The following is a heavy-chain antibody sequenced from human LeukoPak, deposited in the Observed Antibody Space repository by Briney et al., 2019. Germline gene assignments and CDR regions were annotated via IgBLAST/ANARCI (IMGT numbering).Heavy chain of an antibody. D-gene: IGHD4-17*01. CDR1: EYTFSGYY. V-gene: IGHV1-2*02. CDR2: INPNSGGT. CDR3: ARGEDGDYDY. Sequence: ASVKVSCKASEYTFSGYYIYWVRQAPGQGLEWLGWINPNSGGTNYAQKFQGRVTMTRDTSISTAYMELSRLRSDDTAVYYCARGEDGDYDYWGQGTLVTVSS. J-gene: IGHJ4*02.